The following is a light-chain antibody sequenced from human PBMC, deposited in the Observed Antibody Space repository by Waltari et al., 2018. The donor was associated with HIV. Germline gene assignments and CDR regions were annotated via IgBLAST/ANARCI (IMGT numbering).Light chain of an antibody. CDR3: ASWDDSLSVV. Sequence: QSALTQPPSASGTLGQRVTISCSGSSSNTGRNHLYWYLQPPGPAPKLLISRNNQRPSGVTDRFSGSKSGTSASLAISGLRSEDEADYYCASWDDSLSVVFGGGTKLTVL. J-gene: IGLJ2*01. CDR2: RNN. CDR1: SSNTGRNH. V-gene: IGLV1-47*01.